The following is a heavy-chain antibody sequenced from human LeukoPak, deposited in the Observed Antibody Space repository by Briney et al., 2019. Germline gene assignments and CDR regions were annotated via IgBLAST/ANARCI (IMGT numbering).Heavy chain of an antibody. CDR2: IGGGGSIT. CDR1: GFTFSSYA. D-gene: IGHD4/OR15-4a*01. V-gene: IGHV3-23*01. CDR3: AKSTTVGNYDARGLDY. Sequence: PGGCLRLSYAASGFTFSSYAMIGVPQAPGKGLEWVSAIGGGGSITYYADSVKGRFTISRDNSKNTLYLQMNSLRDEDTATYYCAKSTTVGNYDARGLDYWGQGTLVTVSS. J-gene: IGHJ4*02.